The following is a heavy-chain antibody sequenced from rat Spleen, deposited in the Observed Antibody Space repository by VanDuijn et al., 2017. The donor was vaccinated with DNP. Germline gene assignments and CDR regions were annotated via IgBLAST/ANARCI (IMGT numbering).Heavy chain of an antibody. D-gene: IGHD1-12*01. V-gene: IGHV5-19*01. Sequence: VQLKESGPGLVQPSQTLSLTCTVSGFSLTSYGVSWIRQAPGKGLEWVASISPSGGSTYYRDPVQGRFTISRDNAKSTLYLQMDSLRSEDTATYYCATEFIIPYYFDYWGQGVMVTVSS. CDR2: ISPSGGST. CDR3: ATEFIIPYYFDY. J-gene: IGHJ2*01. CDR1: GFSLTSYG.